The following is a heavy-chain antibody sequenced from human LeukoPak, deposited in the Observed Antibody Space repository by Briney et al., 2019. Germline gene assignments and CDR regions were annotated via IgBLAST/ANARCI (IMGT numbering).Heavy chain of an antibody. Sequence: ASVKVSCKASGYMLTRYYVHWVRQAPGQGLEWMGGIIPIFGTANYAQKFQGRVTITTDESTSTAYMELSSLRSEDTAVYYCARGPESGSNWFLNWFDPWGQGTQVTVSS. V-gene: IGHV1-69*05. CDR2: IIPIFGTA. J-gene: IGHJ5*02. CDR1: GYMLTRYY. CDR3: ARGPESGSNWFLNWFDP. D-gene: IGHD6-13*01.